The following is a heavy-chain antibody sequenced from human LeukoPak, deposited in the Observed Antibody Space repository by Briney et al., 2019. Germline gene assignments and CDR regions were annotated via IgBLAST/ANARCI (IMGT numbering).Heavy chain of an antibody. CDR3: ASYSSGYSLGYFDY. J-gene: IGHJ4*02. D-gene: IGHD3-22*01. Sequence: ASVKVSCKASGGTFSSYAISWVRQAPGQGLEWMGRIIPILGIANYAQKFQGRVTITADKSTSTAYMALSSLRSEDTAVYYCASYSSGYSLGYFDYWGQGTLVTVSS. CDR1: GGTFSSYA. CDR2: IIPILGIA. V-gene: IGHV1-69*04.